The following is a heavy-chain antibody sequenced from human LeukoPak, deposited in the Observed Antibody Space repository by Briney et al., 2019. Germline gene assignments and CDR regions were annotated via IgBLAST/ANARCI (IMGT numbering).Heavy chain of an antibody. D-gene: IGHD6-19*01. J-gene: IGHJ5*02. V-gene: IGHV4-59*01. CDR1: GGSISSYY. CDR3: AGDGTQSGNWFDP. Sequence: SETLSLTCTVSGGSISSYYWSWIRQPPGKGLEWIGYIYYSGSTNYNPSLKSRVTISVDTSKNQFSLKLSSVTAADTAVYYCAGDGTQSGNWFDPWGQGTLVTVSS. CDR2: IYYSGST.